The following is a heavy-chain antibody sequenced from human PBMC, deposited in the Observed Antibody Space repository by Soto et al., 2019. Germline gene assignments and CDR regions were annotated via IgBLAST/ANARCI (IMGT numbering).Heavy chain of an antibody. D-gene: IGHD2-2*01. CDR2: IYSGGST. V-gene: IGHV3-53*01. J-gene: IGHJ6*02. CDR3: ARGKYEYYYGMDV. CDR1: WFTVSSNY. Sequence: PGGSLRLSCAASWFTVSSNYMSWVRQAPGKGLEWVSVIYSGGSTYYAGSVKGRFTISRDNSKNTLYLQMNSLRAEDTAVYYCARGKYEYYYGMDVWGQGTTVTVSS.